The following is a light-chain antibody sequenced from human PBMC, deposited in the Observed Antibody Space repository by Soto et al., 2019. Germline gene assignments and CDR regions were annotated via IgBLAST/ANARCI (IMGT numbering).Light chain of an antibody. J-gene: IGKJ5*01. V-gene: IGKV1-5*01. Sequence: DIQVTQSPSTLSASVGDRVTFTCRASQSISSWLAWYQQKPGRAPKLLIYDASTLESGVPSRLSGSGSETEFTLTISRLQPDDFATYFCHSRAFGQGTRLEI. CDR1: QSISSW. CDR2: DAS. CDR3: HSRA.